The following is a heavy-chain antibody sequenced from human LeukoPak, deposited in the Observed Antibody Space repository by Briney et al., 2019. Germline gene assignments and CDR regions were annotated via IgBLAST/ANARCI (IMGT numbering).Heavy chain of an antibody. Sequence: SQTLSLTCPVSGDSVSSNSAAWNWIRQSPSRGLEWLGRTYYRSKWYNDYAVSVKSRITINPDTSKNQFSLQLNSVTPEDTAVYYCVRDDGIGLDAFDVWSPGTMVTVSS. V-gene: IGHV6-1*01. CDR3: VRDDGIGLDAFDV. D-gene: IGHD1-14*01. CDR1: GDSVSSNSAA. CDR2: TYYRSKWYN. J-gene: IGHJ3*01.